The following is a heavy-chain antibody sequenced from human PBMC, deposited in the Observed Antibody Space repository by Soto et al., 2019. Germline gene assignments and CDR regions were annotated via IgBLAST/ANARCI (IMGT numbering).Heavy chain of an antibody. Sequence: QVQLVQSGAEVKKPGASVKVSCKASGYTFTSYDINWVRQATGQGLEWMGWMNPNSGNTGYAQKFQGRVTMTRNTSIRTAYMELSSLRSEDTAVYYCARGPGPAAMWGSEVVAAYYYYGMDVWGQGTTVTVSS. J-gene: IGHJ6*02. V-gene: IGHV1-8*01. D-gene: IGHD2-15*01. CDR1: GYTFTSYD. CDR3: ARGPGPAAMWGSEVVAAYYYYGMDV. CDR2: MNPNSGNT.